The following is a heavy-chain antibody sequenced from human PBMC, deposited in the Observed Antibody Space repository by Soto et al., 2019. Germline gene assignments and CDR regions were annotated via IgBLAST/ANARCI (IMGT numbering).Heavy chain of an antibody. Sequence: GESMKISCKASGYSFTTYWSGWVRKMPGKGLEWMGIIYPGDSDTRYSPSFQGQVTISADKSITTAYLQWSSLKASDTAMYYCARLTYGGYYFDYWGQGALVTVSS. CDR2: IYPGDSDT. J-gene: IGHJ4*02. D-gene: IGHD4-17*01. CDR1: GYSFTTYW. V-gene: IGHV5-51*01. CDR3: ARLTYGGYYFDY.